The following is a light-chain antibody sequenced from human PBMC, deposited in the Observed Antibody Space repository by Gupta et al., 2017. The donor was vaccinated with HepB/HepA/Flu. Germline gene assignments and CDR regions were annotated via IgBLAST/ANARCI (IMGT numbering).Light chain of an antibody. CDR2: GAS. J-gene: IGKJ2*01. V-gene: IGKV3-15*01. CDR1: QSVSSN. CDR3: QQDKNWLMYT. Sequence: EIVMTQSPATLSVSPGERATLSCRASQSVSSNLAWYQQKPGQAPRPLIYGASTRDTGIPARFSGSGYGTEFTLTISSRQSEDFAVYYCQQDKNWLMYTFGQGTKLEIK.